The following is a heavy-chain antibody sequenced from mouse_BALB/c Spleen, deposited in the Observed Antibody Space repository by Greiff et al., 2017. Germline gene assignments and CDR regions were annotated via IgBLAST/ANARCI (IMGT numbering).Heavy chain of an antibody. J-gene: IGHJ4*01. D-gene: IGHD1-1*01. CDR1: GFTFSSFG. V-gene: IGHV5-17*02. CDR2: ISSGSSTI. Sequence: EVQGVESGGGLVQPGGSRKLSCAASGFTFSSFGMHWVRQAPEKGLEWVAYISSGSSTIYYADTVKGRFTISRDNPKNTLFLQMTSLRSEDTAMYYCARFSSRGAMDYWGQGTSVTVSS. CDR3: ARFSSRGAMDY.